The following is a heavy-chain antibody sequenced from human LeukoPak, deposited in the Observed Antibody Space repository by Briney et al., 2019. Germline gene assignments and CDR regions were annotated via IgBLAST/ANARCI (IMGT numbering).Heavy chain of an antibody. V-gene: IGHV3-48*01. J-gene: IGHJ4*02. CDR3: ARGGAARPDY. Sequence: PGGSLRLSCAASGFTFSSYGMSWVRQAPGKGLEWVSYISSRSNNIDYADSVKGRFTISRDNAKNLLYLQINSLRAEDTAVYYCARGGAARPDYWGQGTLVTVSS. CDR2: ISSRSNNI. CDR1: GFTFSSYG. D-gene: IGHD6-6*01.